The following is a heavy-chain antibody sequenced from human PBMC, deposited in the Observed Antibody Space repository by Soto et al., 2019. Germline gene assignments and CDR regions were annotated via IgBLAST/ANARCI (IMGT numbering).Heavy chain of an antibody. CDR3: ARGLPPITMVREDAFDI. V-gene: IGHV6-1*01. J-gene: IGHJ3*02. D-gene: IGHD3-10*01. CDR1: GDSVSSNSAA. CDR2: TYYRSKWYN. Sequence: PSQTLSLTCAISGDSVSSNSAAWNWIRQSPSRGLEWLGRTYYRSKWYNDYAVSVKSRITINPDTSKNQFSLQLNSVTPEDTAVYYCARGLPPITMVREDAFDIWGQGTMVTVSS.